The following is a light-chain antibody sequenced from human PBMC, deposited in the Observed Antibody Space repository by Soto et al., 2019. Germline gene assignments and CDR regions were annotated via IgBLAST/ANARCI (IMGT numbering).Light chain of an antibody. CDR3: CSYATPRL. CDR1: SSYVGSYNL. CDR2: EVS. J-gene: IGLJ2*01. V-gene: IGLV2-23*02. Sequence: QSVLTQPASVSGSPGQSITISCTGTSSYVGSYNLVSWYQQHPGKAPKLIIYEVSERPSGVSHRFSGSKSGNTASLTISGLQAEDEADYYCCSYATPRLFGGGTKLTVL.